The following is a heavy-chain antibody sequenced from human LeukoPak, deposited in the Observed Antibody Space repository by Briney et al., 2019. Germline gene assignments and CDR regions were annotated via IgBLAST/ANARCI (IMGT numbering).Heavy chain of an antibody. J-gene: IGHJ4*02. CDR2: ISGSGGVT. CDR3: AKSSFYGSGSYSENFDY. V-gene: IGHV3-23*01. CDR1: GFTFNNYT. D-gene: IGHD3-10*01. Sequence: GGSLRLSCAASGFTFNNYTLTWVRQSPGKGLEWVSAISGSGGVTYYADSVKGRFTISRENSKNTLYLQMNSLRAEDTAVYYCAKSSFYGSGSYSENFDYWGQGTLVTVSS.